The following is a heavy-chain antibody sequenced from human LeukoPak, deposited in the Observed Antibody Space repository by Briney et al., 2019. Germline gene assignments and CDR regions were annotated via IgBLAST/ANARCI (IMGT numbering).Heavy chain of an antibody. CDR2: INHSGSP. Sequence: PSETLSLTCAVHGGSLSDHYCIWIREPPGEGREWNGEINHSGSPNYSPSFKSRVSISVDTSKNQFSLSLRSVTAADTAIYYCARGPNIPVAAYWGQGTLVTVSS. J-gene: IGHJ4*02. V-gene: IGHV4-34*01. D-gene: IGHD6-19*01. CDR3: ARGPNIPVAAY. CDR1: GGSLSDHY.